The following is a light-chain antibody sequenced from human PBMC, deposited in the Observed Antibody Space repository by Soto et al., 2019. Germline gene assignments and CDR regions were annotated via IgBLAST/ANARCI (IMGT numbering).Light chain of an antibody. CDR3: QQYNNWPPSYT. J-gene: IGKJ5*01. CDR1: QSVSSN. Sequence: EIVMTQSPATLSASAGERATLSCRASQSVSSNLAWYQQKPGQAPRLLIYGASTMATGIPARFSGSGSGTEFNLTISSLQSEDFAVYYCQQYNNWPPSYTFGQGTRLEIK. CDR2: GAS. V-gene: IGKV3-15*01.